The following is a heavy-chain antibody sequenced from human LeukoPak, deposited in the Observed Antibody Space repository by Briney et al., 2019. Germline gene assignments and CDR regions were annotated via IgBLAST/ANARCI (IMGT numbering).Heavy chain of an antibody. V-gene: IGHV3-74*01. CDR3: AREDNLDYYYIDV. Sequence: GGSLRLSCAASGFTFSTHWMHWVRQAPGKGLMWVSRINRDGSSTSYADSVKGRFTISRDNAKNTLYLQMNSLRAEDTAVYYCAREDNLDYYYIDVWGNGTTVTVSS. D-gene: IGHD2-15*01. CDR2: INRDGSST. J-gene: IGHJ6*03. CDR1: GFTFSTHW.